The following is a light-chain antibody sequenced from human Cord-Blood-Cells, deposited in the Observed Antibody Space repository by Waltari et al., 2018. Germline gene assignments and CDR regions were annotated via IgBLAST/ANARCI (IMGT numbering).Light chain of an antibody. CDR2: YAS. J-gene: IGKJ1*01. Sequence: EIVLTQSPNFPSLTQTEKVTITCRASQSICSSLHWYQQKPDHSPKLLIKYASQSISGVPSRFSGSGSGTDFTLTINSLEAEDAATYYCHQSSSLPWTFGQGTKVEIK. V-gene: IGKV6-21*02. CDR1: QSICSS. CDR3: HQSSSLPWT.